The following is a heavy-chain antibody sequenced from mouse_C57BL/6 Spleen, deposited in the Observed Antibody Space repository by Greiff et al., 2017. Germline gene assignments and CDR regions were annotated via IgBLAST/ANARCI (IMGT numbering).Heavy chain of an antibody. CDR1: GYTFTSYW. J-gene: IGHJ2*01. Sequence: VQLQQPGAELVRPGSSVKLSCKASGYTFTSYWMDWVKQRPGQGLEWIGKIYPSDSETHYNQKFKDKATLTVDKSSSTAYMQLSSLTSEDSAVYYCARGGPRRDYWGQGTTLTVSS. D-gene: IGHD3-3*01. V-gene: IGHV1-61*01. CDR2: IYPSDSET. CDR3: ARGGPRRDY.